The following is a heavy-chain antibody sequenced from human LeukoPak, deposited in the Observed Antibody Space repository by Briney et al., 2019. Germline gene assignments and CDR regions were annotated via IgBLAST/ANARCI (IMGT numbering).Heavy chain of an antibody. J-gene: IGHJ4*02. V-gene: IGHV3-48*02. D-gene: IGHD2-21*02. CDR1: GFTFSTYS. CDR2: IGIGGSPL. Sequence: GGSLRLSCVAPGFTFSTYSMNWVRQAPGKGLEWISYIGIGGSPLSYADSVKGRFTISRDNAKNSLYLQMNSLRDDDTAVYYCARDRDWAFDNWGQGTLVTVSS. CDR3: ARDRDWAFDN.